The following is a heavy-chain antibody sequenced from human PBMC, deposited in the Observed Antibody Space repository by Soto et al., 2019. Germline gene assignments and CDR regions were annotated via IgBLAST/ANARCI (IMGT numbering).Heavy chain of an antibody. CDR2: IYYSGYT. D-gene: IGHD4-17*01. CDR1: SSSVRSYY. J-gene: IGHJ4*02. CDR3: AGGGMTTVPY. Sequence: PSETLSLTCTVSSSSVRSYYWNLIRQSPGKGLEWIGYIYYSGYTNYNPSLKSRITISVDTSKNQFSLKLSSVTPADTAMYYCAGGGMTTVPYWGQGTLVNVSS. V-gene: IGHV4-59*02.